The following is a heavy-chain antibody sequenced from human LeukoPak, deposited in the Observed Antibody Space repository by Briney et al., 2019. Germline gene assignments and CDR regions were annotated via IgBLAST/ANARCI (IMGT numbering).Heavy chain of an antibody. CDR1: GFTFSSYA. Sequence: PGGSLRLPCAASGFTFSSYAMSWVRQAPGKGLEWVSAISGSGGSAYYADSVKGRFTISRDNSKSTLYLQMNSLRAEDTAVYYCANAIAVAGPNFDYWGQGTLVTVSS. CDR3: ANAIAVAGPNFDY. J-gene: IGHJ4*02. CDR2: ISGSGGSA. D-gene: IGHD6-19*01. V-gene: IGHV3-23*01.